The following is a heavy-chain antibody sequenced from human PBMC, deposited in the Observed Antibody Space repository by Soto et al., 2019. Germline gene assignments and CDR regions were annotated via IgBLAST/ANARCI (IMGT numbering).Heavy chain of an antibody. V-gene: IGHV4-39*01. J-gene: IGHJ2*01. D-gene: IGHD3-16*01. Sequence: SETLSLTCTVSGGSISSSSYYWGWIRQPPGKGLKWIGSIYYRGSAYYNTSLKSQVNISVDTSKKQFSMKLSSVTAADTAVYYCARINGYFDLWGRGTLVTAPQ. CDR2: IYYRGSA. CDR1: GGSISSSSYY. CDR3: ARINGYFDL.